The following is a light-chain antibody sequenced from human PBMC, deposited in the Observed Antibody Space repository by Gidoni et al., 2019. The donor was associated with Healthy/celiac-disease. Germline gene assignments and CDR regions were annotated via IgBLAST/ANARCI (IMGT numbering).Light chain of an antibody. V-gene: IGLV3-25*03. J-gene: IGLJ2*01. CDR2: KDS. CDR1: ALPKQY. CDR3: QSADSSGTYVV. Sequence: SYKLTQPPSVSVSPGQTARITCSGDALPKQYAYWYQQKPGQAPVLVIYKDSERHSGIPERFSGSSSGTTVTLTISGVQAEDEADYYCQSADSSGTYVVFGGGTKLTVL.